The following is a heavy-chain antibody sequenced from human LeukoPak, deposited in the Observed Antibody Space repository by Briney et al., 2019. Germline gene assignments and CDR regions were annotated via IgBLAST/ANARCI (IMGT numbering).Heavy chain of an antibody. CDR3: ASAGIEDTAMEYYFDY. J-gene: IGHJ4*02. Sequence: VASVKVSCKASGHTFTSYYMHWVRQAPGQGLEWMGIINPSGGSTSYAQKFQGRVTMTRDTSMSTVYMELSSLRSEDTAVYYCASAGIEDTAMEYYFDYWGQGTLVTVSS. CDR2: INPSGGST. CDR1: GHTFTSYY. V-gene: IGHV1-46*01. D-gene: IGHD5-18*01.